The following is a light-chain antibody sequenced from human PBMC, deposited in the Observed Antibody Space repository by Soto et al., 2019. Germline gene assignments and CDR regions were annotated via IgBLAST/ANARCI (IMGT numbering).Light chain of an antibody. Sequence: MTQSPSSLSVSPGGRATRSCRASQSISDTLAWYQQKPGQAPRLLIHGASTRAPGFPARFSGSGSGTDFTLTISSLQSEDFAVYYCQQYNNWPWTFGQGTKVEIK. CDR1: QSISDT. CDR3: QQYNNWPWT. V-gene: IGKV3-15*01. CDR2: GAS. J-gene: IGKJ1*01.